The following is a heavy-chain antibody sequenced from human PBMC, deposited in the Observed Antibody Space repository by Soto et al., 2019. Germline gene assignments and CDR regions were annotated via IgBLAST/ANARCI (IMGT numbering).Heavy chain of an antibody. V-gene: IGHV4-31*03. CDR1: GGSISSGGYY. J-gene: IGHJ4*02. CDR2: IYYSWST. D-gene: IGHD6-13*01. CDR3: ARAHSSSWYFGY. Sequence: QVQLQESGPGLVKPSQTLSLTCTVSGGSISSGGYYWSWIRQHPGKGLEWSGYIYYSWSTYYNPSLKSRVTISVDTSKNQFALQLSSVTGAVTAVYYCARAHSSSWYFGYWGQGTLVTVSS.